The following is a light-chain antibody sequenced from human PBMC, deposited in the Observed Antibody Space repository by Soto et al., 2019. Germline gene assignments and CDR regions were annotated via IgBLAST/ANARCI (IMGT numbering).Light chain of an antibody. J-gene: IGLJ1*01. Sequence: QSALTQPASVSGSPGQSITVSCTGTSSDVGGFYYVSWYQHHPGKAPKLMIFEVNNRPSGVSDRFSGSQSGNTASLTISGLQAEDEADYYCSAYTGRSAAYVFGPGTKLTVL. CDR1: SSDVGGFYY. CDR3: SAYTGRSAAYV. CDR2: EVN. V-gene: IGLV2-14*01.